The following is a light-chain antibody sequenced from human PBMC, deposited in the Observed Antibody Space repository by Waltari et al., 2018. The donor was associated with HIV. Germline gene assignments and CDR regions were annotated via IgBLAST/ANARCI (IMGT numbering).Light chain of an antibody. CDR1: SSNIGAGYD. V-gene: IGLV1-40*01. Sequence: QSVLTQPPSVSGAPGPRVTISCTGSSSNIGAGYDVHWYHQLPGTAPKLLIYGNSNRPSGVPDRFSGSKAGTSASLAITGLQAEDEADYYCQSYDSSLSGVFGGGTKLTVL. CDR3: QSYDSSLSGV. J-gene: IGLJ3*02. CDR2: GNS.